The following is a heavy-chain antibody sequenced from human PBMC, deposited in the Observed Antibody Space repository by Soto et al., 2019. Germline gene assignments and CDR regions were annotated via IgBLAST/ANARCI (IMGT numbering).Heavy chain of an antibody. CDR2: ITSSSSFI. D-gene: IGHD6-19*01. CDR3: ARGSVVGMGQELDY. J-gene: IGHJ4*02. Sequence: EVQLVESGGGLVKPGGSLRLSCIGSGFTFSSNSMNCVRQAPGKGLEWVSSITSSSSFIYYADSVKGRFTISRDNAKNSVFLQMNSLRVEDTAVYYCARGSVVGMGQELDYWGQGTLVTVSS. CDR1: GFTFSSNS. V-gene: IGHV3-21*01.